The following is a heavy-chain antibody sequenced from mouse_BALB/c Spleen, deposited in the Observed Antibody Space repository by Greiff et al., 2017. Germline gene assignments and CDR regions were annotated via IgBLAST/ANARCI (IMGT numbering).Heavy chain of an antibody. CDR2: INSNGGST. V-gene: IGHV5-6-3*01. J-gene: IGHJ1*01. CDR3: ARKGSRYFDV. CDR1: GFTFSSYG. Sequence: EVQRVESGGGLVQPGGSLKLSCAASGFTFSSYGMSWVRQTPDKRLELVATINSNGGSTYYPDSVKGRFTISRDNAKNTLYLQMSSLKSEDTAMYYCARKGSRYFDVWGAGTTVTVSS.